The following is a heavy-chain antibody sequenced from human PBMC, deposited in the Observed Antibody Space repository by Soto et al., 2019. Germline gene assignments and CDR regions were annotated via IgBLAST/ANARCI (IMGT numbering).Heavy chain of an antibody. J-gene: IGHJ4*02. V-gene: IGHV3-23*01. D-gene: IGHD3-3*01. CDR3: ANQDSIFGVLLHDY. Sequence: GGSLRLSCAASGFTFSSYAMSWVRQAPGKGLEWVSAISGSGGSTYYADSVKGRFTISRDNSKNTLYLQMNSLRAEDTAVYYCANQDSIFGVLLHDYWGQGTLVTVSS. CDR2: ISGSGGST. CDR1: GFTFSSYA.